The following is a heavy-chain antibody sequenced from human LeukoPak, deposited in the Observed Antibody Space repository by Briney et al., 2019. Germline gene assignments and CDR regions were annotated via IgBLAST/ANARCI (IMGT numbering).Heavy chain of an antibody. J-gene: IGHJ4*02. CDR1: GFTVSSYA. CDR2: ISGSGGST. Sequence: GGSLSLSCAASGFTVSSYAMSWVRPAPGEGLEWVSAISGSGGSTYYADSVKGRFTISRDNSKNTRYLQMNSLRAEDTAVYYCAKFDSDYWGQGTLVTVSS. V-gene: IGHV3-23*01. CDR3: AKFDSDY. D-gene: IGHD3-9*01.